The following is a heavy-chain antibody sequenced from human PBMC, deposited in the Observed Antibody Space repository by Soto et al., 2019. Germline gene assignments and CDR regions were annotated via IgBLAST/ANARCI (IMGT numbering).Heavy chain of an antibody. V-gene: IGHV4-59*01. J-gene: IGHJ4*02. D-gene: IGHD1-7*01. CDR3: ARGRILELRFDY. CDR2: IYYSGST. Sequence: SETLSLTCTVSGGSISSYYWSWIRQPPGKGLEWIGYIYYSGSTNYNPSPKSRVTISVDTSKNQFSLKLSSVTAADTAVYYRARGRILELRFDYWGQGTLVTVSS. CDR1: GGSISSYY.